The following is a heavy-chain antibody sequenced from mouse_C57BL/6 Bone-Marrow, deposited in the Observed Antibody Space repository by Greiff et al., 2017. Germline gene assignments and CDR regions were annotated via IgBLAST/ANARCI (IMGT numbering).Heavy chain of an antibody. J-gene: IGHJ4*01. CDR1: GYTFTSYW. CDR3: ARVGAYYGYERAMDY. CDR2: IHPNSGST. Sequence: QVQLQQPGAELVKPGASVKLSCKASGYTFTSYWMHWVKQRPGQGLEWIGMIHPNSGSTNYNETFKSKATLTVDKSSSTAYMQRSSLTSEDSAVYYWARVGAYYGYERAMDYWGQGTSVTVSS. V-gene: IGHV1-64*01. D-gene: IGHD2-9*01.